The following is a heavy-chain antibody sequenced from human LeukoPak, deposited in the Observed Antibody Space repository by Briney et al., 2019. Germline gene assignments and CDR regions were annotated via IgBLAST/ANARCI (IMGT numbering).Heavy chain of an antibody. J-gene: IGHJ4*02. V-gene: IGHV4-30-2*01. CDR3: ARGPWTRAFDY. Sequence: PSQTLSLTCAVSGGSISSGGYSWSWIRQPPRKGLEWIGYIYHSGSTYYNPSLKSRVTISVDRSKNQFSLKLSSVTAADMAVYYCARGPWTRAFDYWGQGTLVTVSS. CDR2: IYHSGST. D-gene: IGHD3/OR15-3a*01. CDR1: GGSISSGGYS.